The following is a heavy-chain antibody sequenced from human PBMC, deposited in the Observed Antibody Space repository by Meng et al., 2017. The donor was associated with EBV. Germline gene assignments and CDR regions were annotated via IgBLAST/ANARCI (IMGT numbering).Heavy chain of an antibody. D-gene: IGHD1-26*01. V-gene: IGHV3-15*01. J-gene: IGHJ4*02. CDR3: TTDEGGSRF. CDR1: GFTFSSYG. CDR2: IRSQVDGRTA. Sequence: VPRVESGGGGVRPGRTLRLSCAASGFTFSSYGTHWVRQAPGKGLEWVGRIRSQVDGRTADYSAPVKGRFTISRDDSKHTLYLQMNSLKIEDSAVYYCTTDEGGSRFWGQGTLVTVSS.